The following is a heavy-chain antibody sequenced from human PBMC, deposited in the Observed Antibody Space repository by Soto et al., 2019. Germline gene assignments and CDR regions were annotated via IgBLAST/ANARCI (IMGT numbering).Heavy chain of an antibody. CDR2: INHSGST. J-gene: IGHJ4*02. D-gene: IGHD1-26*01. CDR3: ASPRPMGDRSFDY. V-gene: IGHV4-34*01. Sequence: SETLSLTCAVYGGSFSGYYWSWIRQPPGKGLEWIGEINHSGSTNYNPSLKSRVTISVDTSKNQFSLKLSSVTAADTAVYYCASPRPMGDRSFDYWRQGTLVTVSS. CDR1: GGSFSGYY.